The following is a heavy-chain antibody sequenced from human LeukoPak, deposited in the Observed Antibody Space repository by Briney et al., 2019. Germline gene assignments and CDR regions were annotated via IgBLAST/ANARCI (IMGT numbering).Heavy chain of an antibody. D-gene: IGHD5-24*01. CDR2: ISGSGGST. Sequence: GGSLRLSCAASGFTFSRYAMSWVRQAPGKGLEWVSAISGSGGSTYYADSVKGRFTISRDNSKNTLYLQMNSLRAEDTAVYHCANSVEGYMDVWCKGTTVTVSS. J-gene: IGHJ6*03. V-gene: IGHV3-23*01. CDR1: GFTFSRYA. CDR3: ANSVEGYMDV.